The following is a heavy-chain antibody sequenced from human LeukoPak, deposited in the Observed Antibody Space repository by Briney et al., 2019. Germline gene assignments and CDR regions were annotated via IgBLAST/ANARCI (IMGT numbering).Heavy chain of an antibody. V-gene: IGHV4-31*03. CDR2: IYYSGST. Sequence: SQTLSLTCTVSGGSISSGGYYWSWVRQHPGKGLEWIGYIYYSGSTYYNPSLKSRVTISVDTSKNQFSLKLSSVTAADTAVYYCARDPRTGYYYGMDVWGQGTTVTVSS. CDR3: ARDPRTGYYYGMDV. J-gene: IGHJ6*02. CDR1: GGSISSGGYY.